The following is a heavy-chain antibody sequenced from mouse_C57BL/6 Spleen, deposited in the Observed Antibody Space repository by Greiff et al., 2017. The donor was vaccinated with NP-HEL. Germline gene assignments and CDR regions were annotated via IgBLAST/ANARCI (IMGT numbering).Heavy chain of an antibody. V-gene: IGHV5-4*03. Sequence: DVMLVESGGGLVKPGGSLKLSCAASGFTFSSYAMSWVRQTPEKRLEWVATISDGGSYTYYPDNVKGRFTISRDNAKNNLYLQMSHLKSEDTAMYYCARATNGLEDYWGQGTTLTVSS. D-gene: IGHD2-2*01. CDR2: ISDGGSYT. J-gene: IGHJ2*01. CDR1: GFTFSSYA. CDR3: ARATNGLEDY.